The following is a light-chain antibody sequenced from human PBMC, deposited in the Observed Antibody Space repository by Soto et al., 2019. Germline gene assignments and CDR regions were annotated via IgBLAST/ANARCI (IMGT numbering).Light chain of an antibody. V-gene: IGKV2-29*03. CDR3: MQATHWPPT. J-gene: IGKJ1*01. CDR2: EVS. Sequence: DVVMTQTPLSLSVAPGQPASSSCKSSQSLLHITGETFLFWYLQKPGQSPQLLIYEVSNRDSGVPDRFSGSGSGTAFTLRISRVEAEDVGVYFCMQATHWPPTFGQGTTVDIK. CDR1: QSLLHITGETF.